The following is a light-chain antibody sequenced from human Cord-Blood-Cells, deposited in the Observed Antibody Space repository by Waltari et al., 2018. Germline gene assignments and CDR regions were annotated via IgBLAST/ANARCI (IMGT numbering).Light chain of an antibody. V-gene: IGKV1-5*01. CDR3: QQYNSYSPYT. CDR2: DAS. Sequence: DIQMTQSPSTLSASVGDRVTITSRASQSLSSWLAWYQQKPGKAPKLLIYDASSLESGVPSRFSGSGSGTEVSLTISSLQPDDFATYYCQQYNSYSPYTFGQGTKLEIK. CDR1: QSLSSW. J-gene: IGKJ2*01.